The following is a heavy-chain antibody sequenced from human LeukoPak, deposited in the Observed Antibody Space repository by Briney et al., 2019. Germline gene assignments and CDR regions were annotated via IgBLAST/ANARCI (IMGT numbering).Heavy chain of an antibody. CDR3: AGDSPSSPSGYYYYYMDV. CDR2: IIPIFGTA. J-gene: IGHJ6*03. D-gene: IGHD6-13*01. CDR1: GGTFSSYA. Sequence: ASVKVSCKASGGTFSSYAISWVRQAPGQGLEWMGGIIPIFGTANYAQKFQGRVTITADESTSTAYMELSSLRSEDTAVYYCAGDSPSSPSGYYYYYMDVWGKGTTVTVSS. V-gene: IGHV1-69*13.